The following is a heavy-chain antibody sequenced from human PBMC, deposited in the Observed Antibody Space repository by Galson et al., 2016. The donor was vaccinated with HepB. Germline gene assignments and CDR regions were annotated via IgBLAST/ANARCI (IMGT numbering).Heavy chain of an antibody. CDR3: ARSHVLRFFGEFRGGPYFDY. D-gene: IGHD3-10*01. J-gene: IGHJ4*02. Sequence: PALVKPTQTLTLTCTFSGFSLSTPGVGVGWIRQPPGKALEWLALIYWDDDKHYNPSLKSRPTITKDTSKNLVVLTMTNMDPVDTATYSCARSHVLRFFGEFRGGPYFDYWGQGTLVTVSS. CDR2: IYWDDDK. CDR1: GFSLSTPGVG. V-gene: IGHV2-5*02.